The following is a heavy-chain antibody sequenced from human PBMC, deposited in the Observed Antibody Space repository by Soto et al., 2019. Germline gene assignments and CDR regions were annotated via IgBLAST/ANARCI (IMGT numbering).Heavy chain of an antibody. CDR3: AGKTGELVPSSFDY. CDR1: GGTFSSYT. D-gene: IGHD6-13*01. V-gene: IGHV1-69*02. J-gene: IGHJ4*02. Sequence: SVKVSCKASGGTFSSYTISWVRQAPGQGLEWVGRIIPILGIANYAQKFQGRVTITADKSTSTAYMELSSLRSEDTAVYYCAGKTGELVPSSFDYWGQGTLVTSPQ. CDR2: IIPILGIA.